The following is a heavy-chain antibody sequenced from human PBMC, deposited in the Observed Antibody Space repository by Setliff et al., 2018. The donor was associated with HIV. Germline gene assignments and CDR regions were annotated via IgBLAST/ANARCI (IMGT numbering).Heavy chain of an antibody. CDR2: IIPIFGTA. Sequence: SVKVSCKASGGTFSSYGISWVRQAPGQGLEWMGGIIPIFGTADYAQKFQGRVTITADESSTTAYMDLSSLRSDDTAVYYCARVADIVARLGYWGQGTLVTVSS. J-gene: IGHJ4*02. D-gene: IGHD5-12*01. V-gene: IGHV1-69*13. CDR3: ARVADIVARLGY. CDR1: GGTFSSYG.